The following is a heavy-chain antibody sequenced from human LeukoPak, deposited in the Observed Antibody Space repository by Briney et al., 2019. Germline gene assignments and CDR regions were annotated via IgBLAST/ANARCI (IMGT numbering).Heavy chain of an antibody. Sequence: ASVKVSCKASGYTFTSYAMHWVRQAPGQRLEWVGWINAGNGNTKYSQKFQGRVTITRDTSASTAYMELSSLRSEDTAVYYCARVSIAAAGGSFDYWGQGTLVTVSS. CDR2: INAGNGNT. J-gene: IGHJ4*02. D-gene: IGHD6-13*01. CDR3: ARVSIAAAGGSFDY. V-gene: IGHV1-3*01. CDR1: GYTFTSYA.